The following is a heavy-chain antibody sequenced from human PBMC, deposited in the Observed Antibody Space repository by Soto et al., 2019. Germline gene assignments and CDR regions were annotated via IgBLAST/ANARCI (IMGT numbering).Heavy chain of an antibody. CDR1: GFTFSGHT. J-gene: IGHJ4*02. V-gene: IGHV3-21*01. CDR2: VSRSSSYI. CDR3: ARCMGFDGSGYAFFDS. Sequence: EVQLVESGGVLVKPGGSLRLSCAASGFTFSGHTINWLRQAPGKGLEWVSSVSRSSSYIYYADSVKGRFTVSRDDADKSLYLQMNSLRAEDTAIYYCARCMGFDGSGYAFFDSWGQGTQVTVSS. D-gene: IGHD3-10*01.